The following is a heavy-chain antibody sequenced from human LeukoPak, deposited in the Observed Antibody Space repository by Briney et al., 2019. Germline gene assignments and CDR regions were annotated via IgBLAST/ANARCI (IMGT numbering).Heavy chain of an antibody. D-gene: IGHD2-21*02. CDR3: ARTDCGGDCYSSRGWFDP. CDR2: IIPIFGTA. J-gene: IGHJ5*02. V-gene: IGHV1-69*13. CDR1: GGTFSSYA. Sequence: SVKVSCKASGGTFSSYAISWVRQAPGRGLEWMGGIIPIFGTASYAQKFQGRVTITADESTSTAYMELSSLRSEDTAVYYCARTDCGGDCYSSRGWFDPWGQGTLVTVSS.